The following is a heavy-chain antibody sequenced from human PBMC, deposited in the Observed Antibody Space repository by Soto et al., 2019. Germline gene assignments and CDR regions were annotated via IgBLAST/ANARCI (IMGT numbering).Heavy chain of an antibody. CDR2: IYHSGST. D-gene: IGHD6-19*01. Sequence: QLQLQESGSGLVKPSQTLSLTCAVSGGSISSGGYSWSWIRQPPGKGLEWIGYIYHSGSTYYNPSRKCRVTIAGDRSKNQFSPKRSSVTAADTAVYYCARAGGLGAVAVDYWGQGTLVTVSS. V-gene: IGHV4-30-2*01. CDR1: GGSISSGGYS. J-gene: IGHJ4*02. CDR3: ARAGGLGAVAVDY.